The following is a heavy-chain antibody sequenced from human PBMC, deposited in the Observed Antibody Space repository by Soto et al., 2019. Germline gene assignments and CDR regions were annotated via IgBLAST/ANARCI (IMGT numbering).Heavy chain of an antibody. Sequence: QVQLVQSGAEVKKPGSSAKVSCKASGGTFSSFTISWVRQAPGQGLEWMGGIIPIYGTANYAQKFQGRVTISADASTRTAYMGLSSLRSEDTAVYYCAKDRRADWESYYYYAMDVWGQGTTVTVSS. V-gene: IGHV1-69*01. CDR2: IIPIYGTA. D-gene: IGHD1-26*01. CDR3: AKDRRADWESYYYYAMDV. CDR1: GGTFSSFT. J-gene: IGHJ6*02.